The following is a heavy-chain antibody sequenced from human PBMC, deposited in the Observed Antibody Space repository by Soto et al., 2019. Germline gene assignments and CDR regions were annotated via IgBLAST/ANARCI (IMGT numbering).Heavy chain of an antibody. D-gene: IGHD3-10*01. CDR2: IYYSGST. V-gene: IGHV4-39*01. J-gene: IGHJ5*02. CDR3: ARQGITMVRGVIPLNWFDP. CDR1: GGSIRSSSYY. Sequence: SETLSLTCTVSGGSIRSSSYYWGWIRQPPGKGLEWIGSIYYSGSTYYNPSLKSRVTISVDTSKNQFSLKLSSVTAADTAVYYCARQGITMVRGVIPLNWFDPWGQGTLVTVSS.